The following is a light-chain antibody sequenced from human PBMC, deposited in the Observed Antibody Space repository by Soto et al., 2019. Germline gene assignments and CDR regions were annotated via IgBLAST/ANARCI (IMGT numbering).Light chain of an antibody. Sequence: EIVLTQSPGTLSLSPGERATLSCRASQSVSSNYLAWYQQKPGQAPRLLIYGASSRATGIPDRFSGRGSGTDFTLTIRRLEPEDGAVYYCQQYGSSPPYTFGQGSKLEI. CDR2: GAS. V-gene: IGKV3-20*01. CDR3: QQYGSSPPYT. CDR1: QSVSSNY. J-gene: IGKJ2*01.